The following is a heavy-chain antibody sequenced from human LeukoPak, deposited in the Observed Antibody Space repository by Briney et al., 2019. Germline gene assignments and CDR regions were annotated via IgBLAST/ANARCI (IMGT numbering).Heavy chain of an antibody. CDR3: ARVPGYYYVSSGIYSFHY. CDR1: GFTFSSYA. J-gene: IGHJ4*02. CDR2: ISGSGGST. V-gene: IGHV3-23*01. Sequence: SGGSLRLSCAASGFTFSSYAMSWVRQAPGKGLEWVSAISGSGGSTYYADSVKGRFTISRDNSKNTLYLQMNSLRAADTAVYYCARVPGYYYVSSGIYSFHYWGQGTLVTVSS. D-gene: IGHD3-22*01.